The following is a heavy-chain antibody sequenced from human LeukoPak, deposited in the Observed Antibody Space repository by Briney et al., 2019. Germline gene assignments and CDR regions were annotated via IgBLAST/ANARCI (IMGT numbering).Heavy chain of an antibody. V-gene: IGHV3-23*01. D-gene: IGHD3-16*02. CDR2: ISGNAGST. CDR1: GFTLSSYA. Sequence: GGSLRPSCAASGFTLSSYAMSWVRQAPGKGLEWVSLISGNAGSTYYADSVKGRFTISRDNSKNTLYLQMNSLRAEDTAVYYCAKGVRLGELSLSYWGQGTLVTVSS. J-gene: IGHJ4*02. CDR3: AKGVRLGELSLSY.